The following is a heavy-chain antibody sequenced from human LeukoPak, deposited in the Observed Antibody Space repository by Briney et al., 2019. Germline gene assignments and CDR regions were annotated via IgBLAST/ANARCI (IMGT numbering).Heavy chain of an antibody. Sequence: GGSLRLSCAASGFTFSSYAMHWVRQAPGKGLEWVAVISYDGSNKYYADSLKGRFTISRDNSKNTLYLQMNSLRAEDTAVYYCARAPVRAAVGLTNFDYWGQGTLVTVSS. CDR3: ARAPVRAAVGLTNFDY. J-gene: IGHJ4*02. CDR1: GFTFSSYA. CDR2: ISYDGSNK. D-gene: IGHD1-26*01. V-gene: IGHV3-30-3*01.